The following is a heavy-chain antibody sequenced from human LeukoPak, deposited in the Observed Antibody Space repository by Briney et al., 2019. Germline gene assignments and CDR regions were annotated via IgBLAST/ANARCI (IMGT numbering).Heavy chain of an antibody. CDR3: CRQVVENDY. J-gene: IGHJ4*02. CDR2: INHIGYT. V-gene: IGHV4-34*01. CDR1: VESSFRSNS. Sequence: PSETLSLTSAVTVESSFRSNSWSWIGQTPGGALEWIGEINHIGYTNYNPSLKSRVTLSIDTSKNRFSLRLNSVTAPDTPVSYCCRQVVENDYWGQGTLVTVSS. D-gene: IGHD3-22*01.